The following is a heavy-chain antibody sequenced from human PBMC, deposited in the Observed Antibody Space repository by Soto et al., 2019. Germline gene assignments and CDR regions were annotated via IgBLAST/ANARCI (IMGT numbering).Heavy chain of an antibody. J-gene: IGHJ4*02. V-gene: IGHV4-34*01. CDR3: GRGRNKWAAAGPFDY. D-gene: IGHD6-13*01. CDR2: INHSGST. Sequence: SETLSLTCAVYGGSFSGYYWSWIRQPPGKGLEWIGEINHSGSTNYNPSLKSRVTISVDTSKNQFSLKLSSVTAADTAVYYCGRGRNKWAAAGPFDYWGQGTLVTVSS. CDR1: GGSFSGYY.